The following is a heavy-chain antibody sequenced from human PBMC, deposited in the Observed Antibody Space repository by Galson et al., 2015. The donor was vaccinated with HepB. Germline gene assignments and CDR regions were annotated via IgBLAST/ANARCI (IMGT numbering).Heavy chain of an antibody. CDR1: GGTFSSYT. J-gene: IGHJ6*02. CDR3: ANPLRGDV. V-gene: IGHV1-69*02. Sequence: SVKVSCKASGGTFSSYTISWVRQAPGQGLEWMGRIIPILGIANYAQKLQGRVTITADESTSTAYMELSSLRSEDTAVYYCANPLRGDVWGQGTTVTVSS. D-gene: IGHD5-12*01. CDR2: IIPILGIA.